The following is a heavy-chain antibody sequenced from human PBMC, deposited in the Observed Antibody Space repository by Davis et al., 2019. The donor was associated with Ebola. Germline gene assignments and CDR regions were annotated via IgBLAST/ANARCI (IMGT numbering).Heavy chain of an antibody. D-gene: IGHD3-22*01. CDR3: ARLLPLSVTMIVVSRGAFDH. J-gene: IGHJ4*02. V-gene: IGHV3-30-3*01. CDR2: ISYDGSNK. CDR1: GFTFSSYA. Sequence: SLKISCAASGFTFSSYAMHWVRQAPGKGLEWVAVISYDGSNKYYADSVKGRFTISRDNSKNTLYLQMNSLRAEDTAVYYCARLLPLSVTMIVVSRGAFDHWGQGTLVTVSS.